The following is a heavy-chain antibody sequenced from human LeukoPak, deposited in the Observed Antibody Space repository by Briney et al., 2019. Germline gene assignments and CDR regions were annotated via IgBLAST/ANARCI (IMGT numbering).Heavy chain of an antibody. D-gene: IGHD1-26*01. Sequence: SETLSPTCTVSGGSISSYYWSWIRQPPGKGLEWIGYISYSGSTNYNPSLKSRVTISVDTSKNQFSLKLSSVTAADTAVYYCARDPWSGSYLSSDAFDIWGQGTMVTVSS. CDR2: ISYSGST. CDR3: ARDPWSGSYLSSDAFDI. V-gene: IGHV4-59*01. J-gene: IGHJ3*02. CDR1: GGSISSYY.